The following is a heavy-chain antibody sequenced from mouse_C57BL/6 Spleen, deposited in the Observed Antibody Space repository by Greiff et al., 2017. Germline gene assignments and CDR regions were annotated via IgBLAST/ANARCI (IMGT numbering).Heavy chain of an antibody. CDR2: IDPSDSYT. CDR1: GYTFTSYW. J-gene: IGHJ2*01. D-gene: IGHD1-1*01. V-gene: IGHV1-59*01. CDR3: SRFQSLHYCSSSYFDY. Sequence: VQLQQPGAELVRPGTSVKLSCKASGYTFTSYWMHWVKQRPGQGLAWIGVIDPSDSYTNYNQKFTGKATLTVDTSSSTAYMQLSSLTSEASAFYYYSRFQSLHYCSSSYFDYWGQGTTLTVSS.